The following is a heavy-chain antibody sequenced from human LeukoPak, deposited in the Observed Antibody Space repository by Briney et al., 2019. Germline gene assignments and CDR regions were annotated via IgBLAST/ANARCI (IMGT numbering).Heavy chain of an antibody. CDR2: IIPIFDTA. CDR1: GGTFSSYA. D-gene: IGHD6-19*01. CDR3: ARAINQLGAVAFDY. J-gene: IGHJ4*02. V-gene: IGHV1-69*13. Sequence: RASVTVSCKASGGTFSSYAISWVRQAPGQGLEWMGGIIPIFDTANYAQKFQGRVTITADESTSTAYMELSSLRSEDTAVYYCARAINQLGAVAFDYWGQGTLVTVSS.